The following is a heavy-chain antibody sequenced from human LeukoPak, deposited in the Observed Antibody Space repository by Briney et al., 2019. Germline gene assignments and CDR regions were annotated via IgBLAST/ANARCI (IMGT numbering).Heavy chain of an antibody. V-gene: IGHV1-18*01. Sequence: GASVKVSCKASGYTFTSYGISWVRQAPGQGLEWMGWISAYNGNTNYAQKLQGRVTMTTDTSTSTAYMELRSLRSDDTAVYYCAREQFSRRGYSGYDYDYWGQGTLVTVSS. CDR2: ISAYNGNT. D-gene: IGHD5-12*01. CDR3: AREQFSRRGYSGYDYDY. CDR1: GYTFTSYG. J-gene: IGHJ4*02.